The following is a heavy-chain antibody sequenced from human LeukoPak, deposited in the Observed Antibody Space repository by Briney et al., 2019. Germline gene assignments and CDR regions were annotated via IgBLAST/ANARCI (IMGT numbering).Heavy chain of an antibody. CDR3: ARFYYDSSGVNDAFDI. Sequence: PGGSLRLACAASGFTFSSYSMNWVRQAPGKGLEWVSSISSSSSYIYYADSVKRRFTISRDNAKNSLYLQMNSLRAEDTAVYYCARFYYDSSGVNDAFDIWGQGTMVTVSS. CDR2: ISSSSSYI. D-gene: IGHD3-22*01. V-gene: IGHV3-21*01. J-gene: IGHJ3*02. CDR1: GFTFSSYS.